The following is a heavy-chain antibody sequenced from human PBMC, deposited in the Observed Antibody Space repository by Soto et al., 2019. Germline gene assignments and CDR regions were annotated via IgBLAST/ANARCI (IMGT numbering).Heavy chain of an antibody. V-gene: IGHV4-39*01. D-gene: IGHD3-10*01. J-gene: IGHJ4*02. CDR3: ARRNYYGSGSSLN. Sequence: LSLTCTVSGGSISSSSYYWGWIRQPPGKGLEWIGSIYYSGSTYYNPSLKSRVTISVDTSKNQFSLKLSSVTAADTAVYYCARRNYYGSGSSLNWGQGTLVTVSS. CDR2: IYYSGST. CDR1: GGSISSSSYY.